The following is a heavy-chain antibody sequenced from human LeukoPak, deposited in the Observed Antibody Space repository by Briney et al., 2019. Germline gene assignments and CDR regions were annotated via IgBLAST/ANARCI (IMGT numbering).Heavy chain of an antibody. V-gene: IGHV1-18*01. CDR1: GYTFTGYG. J-gene: IGHJ4*02. D-gene: IGHD3-3*01. CDR3: ARTYSPTYYDFWSGLGFVAPYY. CDR2: ISAYNGNT. Sequence: GASVKVSCKASGYTFTGYGISWVRQAPGQGLEWMGWISAYNGNTNYAQKLQGRVTMTTDTSTSTAYMELRSLRSDDTAVYYCARTYSPTYYDFWSGLGFVAPYYWGQGTLVTVSS.